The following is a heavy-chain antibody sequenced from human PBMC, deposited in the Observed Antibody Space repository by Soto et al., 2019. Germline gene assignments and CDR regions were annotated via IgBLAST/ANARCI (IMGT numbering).Heavy chain of an antibody. CDR1: GFTFSDYY. V-gene: IGHV3-11*06. CDR3: ARVRRDGYIKDFDY. J-gene: IGHJ4*02. Sequence: QVQLVESGEGLVKPGGSLRLSCAASGFTFSDYYMSWIRQAPGKGLEWVSYISSSSTYTNYADSVKGRFTISRDNAKNSLYLQMNSLRAEDTAVYYCARVRRDGYIKDFDYWGQGTLVTVSS. CDR2: ISSSSTYT. D-gene: IGHD5-12*01.